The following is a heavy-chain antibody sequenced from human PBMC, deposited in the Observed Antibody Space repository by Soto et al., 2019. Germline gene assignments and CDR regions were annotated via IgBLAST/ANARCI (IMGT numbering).Heavy chain of an antibody. V-gene: IGHV1-18*01. CDR3: ARESRLRWTVYYFDY. CDR1: GYTFTSYG. Sequence: ASVKVSCKASGYTFTSYGISWVRQAPGQGLEWMGWISAYNGNTNYAQKLQGRVTMTTDTSTSTAYMELRSLRSDDTAVYYCARESRLRWTVYYFDYWGQGTLVTVSS. J-gene: IGHJ4*02. CDR2: ISAYNGNT. D-gene: IGHD4-17*01.